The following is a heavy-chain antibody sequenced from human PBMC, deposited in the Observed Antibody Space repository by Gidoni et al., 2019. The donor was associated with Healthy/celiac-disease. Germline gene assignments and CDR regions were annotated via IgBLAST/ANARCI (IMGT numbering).Heavy chain of an antibody. CDR3: ARARGWGVTIDY. Sequence: QVQLQESGPGLVKPSETLSLTCTVSGGSISSYYWSWIRQPPGKGLEWIGYIDSRGGTTYNPSLKSPVTRSVATPKCHFSLKLSPVTPANTAGYYCARARGWGVTIDYWGQGTLVTVSS. CDR2: IDSRGGT. J-gene: IGHJ4*02. V-gene: IGHV4-59*01. D-gene: IGHD4-4*01. CDR1: GGSISSYY.